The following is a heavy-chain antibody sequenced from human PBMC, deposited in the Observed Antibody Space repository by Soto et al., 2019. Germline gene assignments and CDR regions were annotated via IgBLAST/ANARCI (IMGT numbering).Heavy chain of an antibody. CDR1: GGSISSSSYY. Sequence: SETLSLTCTVSGGSISSSSYYWGWIRQPPGKGLEWIGYIYYSGSTNYNPSLKSRVTISVDTSKNQFSLKLSSVTAADTAVYYCARVEKTMFTSSWFDPWGQGTLVTVSS. D-gene: IGHD3-10*02. CDR2: IYYSGST. V-gene: IGHV4-39*01. CDR3: ARVEKTMFTSSWFDP. J-gene: IGHJ5*02.